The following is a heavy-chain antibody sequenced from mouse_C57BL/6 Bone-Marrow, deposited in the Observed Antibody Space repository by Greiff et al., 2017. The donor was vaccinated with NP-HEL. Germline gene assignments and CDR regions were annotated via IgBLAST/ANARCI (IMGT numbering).Heavy chain of an antibody. J-gene: IGHJ1*03. D-gene: IGHD1-1*01. CDR1: GFTFSSYA. CDR2: ISDGGSYT. V-gene: IGHV5-4*03. CDR3: ARPVFYEGYFDV. Sequence: DVKLVESGGGLVKPGGSLKLSCAASGFTFSSYAMSWVRQTPEKRLEWVATISDGGSYTYYPDNVKGRFTISRDNAKNNLYLQMSHLKSEDTAMYYCARPVFYEGYFDVWGTGTTVTVSS.